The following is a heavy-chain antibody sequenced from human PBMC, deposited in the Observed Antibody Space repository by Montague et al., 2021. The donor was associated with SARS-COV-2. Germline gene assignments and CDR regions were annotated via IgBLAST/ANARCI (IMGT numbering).Heavy chain of an antibody. CDR2: IYYREST. J-gene: IGHJ5*02. CDR3: AREGLNNWFDP. V-gene: IGHV4-59*01. CDR1: NGSITSYY. Sequence: SETLSLTCSVSNGSITSYYWSWIRQPPGKRLEWIGYIYYRESTNYNPSLESRVTISVDTSKNQFSLKLRSMTAADTAVYYCAREGLNNWFDPWGQGTLVIVSS.